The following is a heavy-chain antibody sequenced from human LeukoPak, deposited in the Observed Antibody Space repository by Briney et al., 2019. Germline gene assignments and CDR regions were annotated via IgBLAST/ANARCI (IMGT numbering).Heavy chain of an antibody. CDR2: MNPNSGNT. CDR3: ARVPAAMGYYYYYYMDV. Sequence: ASVKVSCKASGYTFTSYDINWVRQATGQGLEWMGWMNPNSGNTGYAQKFQGRVTITRNTSISTAYMELSSLRSEDTAVYYCARVPAAMGYYYYYYMDVWGKGTTVTFSS. J-gene: IGHJ6*03. D-gene: IGHD2-2*01. CDR1: GYTFTSYD. V-gene: IGHV1-8*03.